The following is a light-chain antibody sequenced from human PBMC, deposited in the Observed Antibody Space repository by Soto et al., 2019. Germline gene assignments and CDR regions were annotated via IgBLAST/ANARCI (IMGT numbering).Light chain of an antibody. CDR3: SSYTSTTKV. CDR2: EVS. J-gene: IGLJ2*01. CDR1: SSDVGGYKY. V-gene: IGLV2-14*01. Sequence: QSALTQPASVSGSPGQSITISCTGTSSDVGGYKYVSWYQQHPGKAPKLMIYEVSNRPSGVSNRFSGSKSGNTGSLTISGLQAEDEADYYCSSYTSTTKVFGGGTKLTVL.